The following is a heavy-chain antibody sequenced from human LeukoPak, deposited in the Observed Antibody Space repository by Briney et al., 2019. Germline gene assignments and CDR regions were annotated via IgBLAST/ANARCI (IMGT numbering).Heavy chain of an antibody. J-gene: IGHJ4*02. D-gene: IGHD3-10*01. CDR1: GFTFSSYS. CDR3: ARDFSYYGSGSLGAFGY. Sequence: GGSLRLSCAASGFTFSSYSMNWVRQAPGKGLEWVSSISSSSSYIYYADSVKGRFTISRDNAKNSLYLQMNSLRAEDTAVYYCARDFSYYGSGSLGAFGYWGQGTLVTVSS. CDR2: ISSSSSYI. V-gene: IGHV3-21*03.